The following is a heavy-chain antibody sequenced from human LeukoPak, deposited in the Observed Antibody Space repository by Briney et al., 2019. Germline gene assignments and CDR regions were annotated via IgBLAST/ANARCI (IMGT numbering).Heavy chain of an antibody. CDR2: MYFNSGAT. D-gene: IGHD5-12*01. J-gene: IGHJ3*02. Sequence: AAVRVSCKASGFTFRDYYVQWVRQVPGQGLEWVGWMYFNSGATRYAPKFQGRVTLTGDTSINTVYMELVSLGSDDTAMYYCAREGSSASGQDWYAFDIWGQETTVTVSS. CDR1: GFTFRDYY. CDR3: AREGSSASGQDWYAFDI. V-gene: IGHV1-2*02.